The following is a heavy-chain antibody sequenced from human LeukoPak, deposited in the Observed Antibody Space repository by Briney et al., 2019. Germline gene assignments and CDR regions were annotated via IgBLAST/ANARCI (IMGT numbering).Heavy chain of an antibody. V-gene: IGHV1-69*02. D-gene: IGHD6-13*01. J-gene: IGHJ4*02. CDR1: GGTFSSYT. CDR3: ARGPDKTYSSSWYDY. Sequence: GASVKVSCKASGGTFSSYTISRVRQAPGQGLEWMGRIIPILGIANYAQKFQGRVTITADKSTSTAYMELSSLRSEDTAVYYCARGPDKTYSSSWYDYWGQGTLVTVSS. CDR2: IIPILGIA.